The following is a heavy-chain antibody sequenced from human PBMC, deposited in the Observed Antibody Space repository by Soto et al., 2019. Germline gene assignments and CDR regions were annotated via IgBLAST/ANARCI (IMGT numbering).Heavy chain of an antibody. CDR1: GYTFTSYG. CDR3: ASIRRRTDTPEARVDF. Sequence: QIQLVQSGSEVKTPGASVKVSCKVSGYTFTSYGISWVRQAPGQGLEWVVWISPYKGTRNYTESLTGRITLTTDTSTSTAYMELKSLTSDDTAVYFCASIRRRTDTPEARVDFWGQGSLVTVSS. V-gene: IGHV1-18*01. CDR2: ISPYKGTR. D-gene: IGHD3-3*02. J-gene: IGHJ4*02.